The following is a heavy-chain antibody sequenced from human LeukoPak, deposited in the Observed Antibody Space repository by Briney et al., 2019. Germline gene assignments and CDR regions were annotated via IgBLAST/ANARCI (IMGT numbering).Heavy chain of an antibody. CDR3: AKGGSTSRVTTSRVVFDYYYYMDV. V-gene: IGHV3-23*01. J-gene: IGHJ6*03. Sequence: GGSLRLSCAASGFTFSSHAMSWVRQAPGKGLEWVSSLSGSGGSTYHADSVKGRFSISRDNSKNTLYLQLNSLRAEDTAVYYCAKGGSTSRVTTSRVVFDYYYYMDVWGKGTPVTVSS. D-gene: IGHD4-17*01. CDR2: LSGSGGST. CDR1: GFTFSSHA.